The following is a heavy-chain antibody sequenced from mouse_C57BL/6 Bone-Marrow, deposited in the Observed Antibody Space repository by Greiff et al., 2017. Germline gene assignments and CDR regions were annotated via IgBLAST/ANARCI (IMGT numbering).Heavy chain of an antibody. CDR2: IDPSDSET. CDR3: AREDGYPFAY. Sequence: QVQLQQPGAELVRPGSSVKLSCKASGYTFTSYWMHWVKLRPIQGLEWIGNIDPSDSETHYNQKFKDKATLTVDKSSSTAYMQLSSLTSEDSAVYYCAREDGYPFAYWGQGTLVTVSA. J-gene: IGHJ3*01. D-gene: IGHD2-3*01. V-gene: IGHV1-52*01. CDR1: GYTFTSYW.